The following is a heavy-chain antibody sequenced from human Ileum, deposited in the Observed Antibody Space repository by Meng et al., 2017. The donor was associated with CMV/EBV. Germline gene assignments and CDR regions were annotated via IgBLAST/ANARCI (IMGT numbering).Heavy chain of an antibody. D-gene: IGHD6-13*01. Sequence: SLTCAVSGDSVSSDNWWSWVRQPPGKVQEWIGEIHHRGNTNYNPSLKSRVTMSVDKSKNQVSLELTSVTAADTAVYFCTSASGYKIDYWGQGTLVTVSS. V-gene: IGHV4-4*01. CDR3: TSASGYKIDY. J-gene: IGHJ4*02. CDR2: IHHRGNT. CDR1: GDSVSSDNW.